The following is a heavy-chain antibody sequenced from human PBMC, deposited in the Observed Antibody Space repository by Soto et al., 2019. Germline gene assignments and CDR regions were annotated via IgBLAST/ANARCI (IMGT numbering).Heavy chain of an antibody. CDR2: ISAYNGNT. V-gene: IGHV1-18*01. D-gene: IGHD2-21*01. CDR1: GYTFTSYG. Sequence: QVQLVQSGAEVKKPGASVKVSCKASGYTFTSYGISWVRQAPGQGLEWMGWISAYNGNTNYAQKLQGRVTMTTDTDTSPAYMELSRLRSDDTAVYSCAGATASYCAWPSTAGGYWGQGTLVSVSS. CDR3: AGATASYCAWPSTAGGY. J-gene: IGHJ4*02.